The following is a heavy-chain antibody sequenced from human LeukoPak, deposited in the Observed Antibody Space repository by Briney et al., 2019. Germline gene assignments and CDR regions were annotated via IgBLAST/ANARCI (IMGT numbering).Heavy chain of an antibody. D-gene: IGHD3-22*01. V-gene: IGHV3-23*01. J-gene: IGHJ4*02. CDR2: MSGSGGST. Sequence: GGSLRLSCAASGFTFSSYAMSWVRQAPGKGLEWVSAMSGSGGSTYYADSVKGRFTISRDNSKNTLYLQMNSLRAEDTAVYYCAKGKYTYSYDSSGYYFGEYWGQGTLVTVSS. CDR1: GFTFSSYA. CDR3: AKGKYTYSYDSSGYYFGEY.